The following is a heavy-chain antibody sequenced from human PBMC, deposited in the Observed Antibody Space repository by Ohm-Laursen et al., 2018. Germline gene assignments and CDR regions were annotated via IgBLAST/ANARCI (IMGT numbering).Heavy chain of an antibody. CDR2: VYYSGST. D-gene: IGHD6-13*01. Sequence: PSQTLSLTCTVSGASINNHHWSFIRQPPGKGLEWIAFVYYSGSTYYNPSLKSRVSMSVDTSNNQFSLQLRYVTAADTAVYYCASSGSPSRAWYSFDSWGQGTLVTVSS. J-gene: IGHJ4*02. V-gene: IGHV4-59*11. CDR1: GASINNHH. CDR3: ASSGSPSRAWYSFDS.